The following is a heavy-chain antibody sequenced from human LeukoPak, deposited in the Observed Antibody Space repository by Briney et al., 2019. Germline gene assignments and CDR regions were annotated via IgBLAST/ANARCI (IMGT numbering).Heavy chain of an antibody. Sequence: PSETLSLTCTVSGYPISSGYYWGWIRQPPGKGLEWIGSIYHSGSTYYNPSLKSRVTISVDTSKNQFSLKLSSVTAADTAVYYCASRYYDSSGYPLFDYWGQGTLVTVSS. CDR3: ASRYYDSSGYPLFDY. D-gene: IGHD3-22*01. CDR1: GYPISSGYY. J-gene: IGHJ4*02. CDR2: IYHSGST. V-gene: IGHV4-38-2*02.